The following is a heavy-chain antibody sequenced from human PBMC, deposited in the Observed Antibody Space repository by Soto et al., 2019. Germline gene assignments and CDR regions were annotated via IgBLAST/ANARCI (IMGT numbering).Heavy chain of an antibody. CDR2: MNPNSGNT. Sequence: QVQLVQSGAEVKKPGASVKVSCKASGYTFTSYDINWVRQATGPGLEWMGWMNPNSGNTVYAQKFQGRVTMTRNTSITTAYMELSRLRSEDTVVYYCAREKSSRYDHWGQGTLVTVSS. CDR3: AREKSSRYDH. CDR1: GYTFTSYD. V-gene: IGHV1-8*01. D-gene: IGHD6-13*01. J-gene: IGHJ4*02.